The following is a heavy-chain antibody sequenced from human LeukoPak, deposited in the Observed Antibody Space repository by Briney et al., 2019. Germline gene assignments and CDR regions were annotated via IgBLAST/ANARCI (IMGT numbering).Heavy chain of an antibody. CDR3: ARDLDSSSWYD. CDR1: GGSISSYY. CDR2: IYYSGST. Sequence: SETLSLTCTVSGGSISSYYWSWTRQPPGKGLEWIGYIYYSGSTNYNPSLKSRVTISVDTSKNQFSLKLSSVTAADTAVYYCARDLDSSSWYDWGQGTLVTVSS. J-gene: IGHJ4*02. V-gene: IGHV4-59*01. D-gene: IGHD6-13*01.